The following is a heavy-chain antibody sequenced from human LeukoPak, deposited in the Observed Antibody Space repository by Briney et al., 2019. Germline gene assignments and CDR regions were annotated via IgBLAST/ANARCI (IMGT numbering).Heavy chain of an antibody. D-gene: IGHD6-19*01. CDR2: ISYDGSHE. CDR1: GFTFSSYG. Sequence: GGSLRLSCAASGFTFSSYGMHWVRQAPGKGLEWVAVISYDGSHEYYAGSVKGRFTIFRDDSKNTLYLQMSSLRAEDTAVYYCAKQRSGGSGWCMDYWGQGTLVTVSS. V-gene: IGHV3-30*18. CDR3: AKQRSGGSGWCMDY. J-gene: IGHJ4*02.